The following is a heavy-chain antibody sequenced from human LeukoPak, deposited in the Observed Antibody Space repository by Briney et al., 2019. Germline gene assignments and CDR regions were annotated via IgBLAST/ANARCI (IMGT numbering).Heavy chain of an antibody. CDR3: ARDHLAVAGKIYFDY. Sequence: SQTLSLTCAISGDSVSSNSAAWNWIRQSPSRGLEWLGRTYYRSKWSNDYAVSVRSRITINPDTSKNQFSLQLSSVTAADTAVYYCARDHLAVAGKIYFDYWGQGTLVTVSS. CDR1: GDSVSSNSAA. V-gene: IGHV6-1*01. D-gene: IGHD6-19*01. CDR2: TYYRSKWSN. J-gene: IGHJ4*02.